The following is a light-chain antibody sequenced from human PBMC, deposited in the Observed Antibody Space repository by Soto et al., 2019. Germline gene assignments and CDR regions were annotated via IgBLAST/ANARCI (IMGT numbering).Light chain of an antibody. V-gene: IGKV3-15*01. CDR1: QSVSSN. CDR2: GAS. J-gene: IGKJ4*01. Sequence: EIVMTQSPATLSVSPGERATLSCRASQSVSSNLAWYQQIPGQAPRLLIYGASTRATGIPARFSGSWYGTECTISVSSLQFEDFAVYYCQQYNNWPPPLTFGGGTKVEIK. CDR3: QQYNNWPPPLT.